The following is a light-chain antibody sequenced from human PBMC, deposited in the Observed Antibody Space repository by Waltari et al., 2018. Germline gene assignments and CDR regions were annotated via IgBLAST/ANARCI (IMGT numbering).Light chain of an antibody. J-gene: IGKJ1*01. Sequence: SCRASQSVSRTLAWDQQKPGQAPSLLIYAASTRATGIPDRFSGSGSGTDFRLTISRLEPEDFAVYYCQHYVRLPVTFGQGTKVEIK. CDR1: QSVSRT. CDR3: QHYVRLPVT. CDR2: AAS. V-gene: IGKV3-20*01.